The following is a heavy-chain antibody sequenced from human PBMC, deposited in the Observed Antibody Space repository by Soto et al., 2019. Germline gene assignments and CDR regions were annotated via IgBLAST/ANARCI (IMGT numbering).Heavy chain of an antibody. CDR3: ARADSIIIPAVSDF. CDR1: GFNFNNYG. J-gene: IGHJ4*02. D-gene: IGHD2-2*01. CDR2: VSKSDYT. V-gene: IGHV3-21*01. Sequence: PGESLKISCAVSGFNFNNYGINWVRQAPGKGLEWVSSVSKSDYTYYSDSVKGRFTISRDNAKNSVSLQMNTLRAEDTAVYYCARADSIIIPAVSDFWGQGTLVTVSS.